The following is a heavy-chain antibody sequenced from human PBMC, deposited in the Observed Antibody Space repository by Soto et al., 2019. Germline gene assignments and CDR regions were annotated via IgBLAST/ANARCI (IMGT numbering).Heavy chain of an antibody. J-gene: IGHJ6*02. CDR2: ISAYNGNT. CDR1: GYTFTSYG. D-gene: IGHD2-15*01. Sequence: VASVKVSCKASGYTFTSYGISWVRQAPGQGLEWMGWISAYNGNTNYAQKLQGRVTMTTDTSTSTAYMELRSLRSDDTAVYYCARERARWWLALSYYYGMDVWGQGTTVTVSS. CDR3: ARERARWWLALSYYYGMDV. V-gene: IGHV1-18*04.